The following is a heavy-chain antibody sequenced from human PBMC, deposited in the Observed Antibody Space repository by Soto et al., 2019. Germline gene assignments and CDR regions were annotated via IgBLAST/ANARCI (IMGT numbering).Heavy chain of an antibody. CDR2: ISYDGSNK. V-gene: IGHV3-30-3*01. J-gene: IGHJ5*02. CDR1: GFTFSSYA. CDR3: AEGIRFDP. Sequence: QVQLVESGGGVVRPGRSLRLSCAASGFTFSSYAMHWVRQAPGKGLEWVAVISYDGSNKNYADSVKGRFTISRDNSKNTLYLQMNSLRAEDTAVYYCAEGIRFDPWGQGTLVTVSS. D-gene: IGHD3-10*01.